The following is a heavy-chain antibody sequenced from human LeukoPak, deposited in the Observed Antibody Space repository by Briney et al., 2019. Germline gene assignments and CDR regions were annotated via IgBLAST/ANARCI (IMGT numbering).Heavy chain of an antibody. CDR3: ARELIAAAGSPFDY. D-gene: IGHD6-13*01. Sequence: GGSLRLSCAASGFTFSSYSMNWVRQAPGKGLEWGSSISSSSSYIYYADSVKGRFTISRDNAKNSLYLQMNSLRAEDTAVYYCARELIAAAGSPFDYWGQGTLVTVSS. J-gene: IGHJ4*02. CDR1: GFTFSSYS. CDR2: ISSSSSYI. V-gene: IGHV3-21*01.